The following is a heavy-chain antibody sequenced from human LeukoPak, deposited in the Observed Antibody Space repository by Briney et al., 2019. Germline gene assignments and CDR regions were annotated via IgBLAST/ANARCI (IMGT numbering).Heavy chain of an antibody. CDR1: VGSISSYY. CDR3: ARDATGVLDY. V-gene: IGHV4-59*01. Sequence: SETLSLTYTVSVGSISSYYLSWIRQPPGKGLEWVGYNYYSGSTNYNPSLKRRVTISVATSKHQFSLKLSSVAAADTAVYYCARDATGVLDYWGQGTLVTVSS. CDR2: NYYSGST. D-gene: IGHD3-10*01. J-gene: IGHJ4*02.